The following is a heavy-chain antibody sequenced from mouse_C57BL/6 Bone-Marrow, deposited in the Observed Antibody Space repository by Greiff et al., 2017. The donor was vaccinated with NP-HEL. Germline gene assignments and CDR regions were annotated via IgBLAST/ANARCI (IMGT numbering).Heavy chain of an antibody. CDR1: GFTFSDYY. J-gene: IGHJ4*01. CDR3: ARHGANAMDY. CDR2: ISNGGGST. V-gene: IGHV5-12*01. Sequence: EVKVVESGGGLVQPGGSLKLSCAASGFTFSDYYMYWVRQTPEKRLEWVAYISNGGGSTYYPDTVKGRFTISRDNAKNTLYLQMSRLKSEDTAMYYCARHGANAMDYWGQGTSVTVSS.